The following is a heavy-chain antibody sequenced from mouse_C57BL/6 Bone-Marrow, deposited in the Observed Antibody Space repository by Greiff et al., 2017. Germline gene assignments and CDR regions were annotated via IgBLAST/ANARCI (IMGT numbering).Heavy chain of an antibody. CDR1: GFTFSSYG. D-gene: IGHD3-3*01. V-gene: IGHV5-6*01. Sequence: EVHLVESGGDLVKPGGSLKLSCAASGFTFSSYGMSWVRQTPDKRLEWVATISSGGSYTYYPDSVKGRFTISRDNAKNTLYLQMSSLKSEDTAMYYCARQGLYFDYWGQGTTLTVSS. CDR3: ARQGLYFDY. CDR2: ISSGGSYT. J-gene: IGHJ2*01.